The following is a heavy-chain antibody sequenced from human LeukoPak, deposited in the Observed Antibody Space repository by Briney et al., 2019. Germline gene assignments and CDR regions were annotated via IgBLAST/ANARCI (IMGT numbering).Heavy chain of an antibody. Sequence: GRSLRLSCATSGFTFSSYGMHWVRQAPGKGLEWVAVIWYDGSNKYYADSVKGRFPISRDNSKNTLYLQMNSLRAEDTAVYYCARDPSDYYGSGRRRTDNWFDPWGQGTLVTVSS. CDR2: IWYDGSNK. V-gene: IGHV3-33*01. CDR3: ARDPSDYYGSGRRRTDNWFDP. D-gene: IGHD3-10*01. CDR1: GFTFSSYG. J-gene: IGHJ5*02.